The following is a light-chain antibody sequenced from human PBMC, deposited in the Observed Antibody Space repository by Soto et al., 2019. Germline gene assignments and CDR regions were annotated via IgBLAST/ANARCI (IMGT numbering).Light chain of an antibody. V-gene: IGKV3-15*01. CDR3: QQYNNWPRT. CDR2: SAS. Sequence: EIVMTQSPATLSVSPGERATLSCRASQSVSSNLAWFQQKPGQAPRLLISSASIRATGIPARFSGSGSGTDFTLTISSLQSEDFAVYYCQQYNNWPRTFGQGTKVEIK. J-gene: IGKJ1*01. CDR1: QSVSSN.